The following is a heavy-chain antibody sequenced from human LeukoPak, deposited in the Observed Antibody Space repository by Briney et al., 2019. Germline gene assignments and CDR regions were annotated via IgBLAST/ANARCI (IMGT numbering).Heavy chain of an antibody. CDR1: GGSINSYY. CDR3: ARTTPILRRRVPGAFDI. Sequence: SETLSLTCTVSGGSINSYYWSWIRQTPGNGLEWIGYIYYTGSASYNPSLKSRLTISVDTAKDQFSLKLSSVTAADTAVYYCARTTPILRRRVPGAFDIWGQGTTVTVSS. V-gene: IGHV4-59*01. CDR2: IYYTGSA. D-gene: IGHD1-1*01. J-gene: IGHJ3*02.